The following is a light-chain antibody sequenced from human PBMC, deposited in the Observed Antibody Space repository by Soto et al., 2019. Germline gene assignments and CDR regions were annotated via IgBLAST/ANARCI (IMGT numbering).Light chain of an antibody. CDR2: DIS. Sequence: QSVLTQPASVSGSPGQPITISCTGTSSDVGGYDYVSWYQQHPGKAPQLMIYDISNRPSGVSDRFSGSKSGNTASLTISGLQTEDEAFYYCSSYSRFSYVMFGGGTKVTVL. CDR3: SSYSRFSYVM. V-gene: IGLV2-14*01. CDR1: SSDVGGYDY. J-gene: IGLJ3*02.